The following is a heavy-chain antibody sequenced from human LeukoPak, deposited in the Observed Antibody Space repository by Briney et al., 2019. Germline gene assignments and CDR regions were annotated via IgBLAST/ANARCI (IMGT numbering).Heavy chain of an antibody. J-gene: IGHJ5*02. CDR1: GGSISSYY. CDR2: IYYSGST. D-gene: IGHD2-2*02. CDR3: ARQAGRYCSSTSCYTGGP. Sequence: SEALPLTCTVSGGSISSYYWSWIRQPPGKGLEWIGYIYYSGSTNYNPSLKSRVTISVDTSKNQFSLKLSSVTAADTAVYYCARQAGRYCSSTSCYTGGPWGQGTLVTVSS. V-gene: IGHV4-59*01.